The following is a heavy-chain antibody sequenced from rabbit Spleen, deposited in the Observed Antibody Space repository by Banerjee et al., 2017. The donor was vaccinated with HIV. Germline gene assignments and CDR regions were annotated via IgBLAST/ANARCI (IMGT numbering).Heavy chain of an antibody. J-gene: IGHJ6*01. D-gene: IGHD4-1*01. CDR1: GFTISNNY. V-gene: IGHV1S7*01. Sequence: QLVESRGGLVTPGGSLKLSCKASGFTISNNYWMNWVRQAPGKGLEWIGYIDPIFGTTSYASWVNGRFTISSDNAQNTVDLQMHSLTAADTATYFCARDLDDVIGWNFGWWGPGTLVTVS. CDR3: ARDLDDVIGWNFGW. CDR2: IDPIFGTT.